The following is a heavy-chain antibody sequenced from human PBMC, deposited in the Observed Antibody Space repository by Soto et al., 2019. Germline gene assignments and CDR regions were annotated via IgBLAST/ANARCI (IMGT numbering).Heavy chain of an antibody. Sequence: SETLSLTCTVSGGSISSSSYYWGWIRQPPGKGLEWIGSIYYSGSTYYNPSLKSRVTISVDTSKNQFSLKLSSVTAADTAVYYCARHVWGSSSRYYYYMDVWGKGTTVTVSS. V-gene: IGHV4-39*01. J-gene: IGHJ6*03. D-gene: IGHD6-6*01. CDR1: GGSISSSSYY. CDR3: ARHVWGSSSRYYYYMDV. CDR2: IYYSGST.